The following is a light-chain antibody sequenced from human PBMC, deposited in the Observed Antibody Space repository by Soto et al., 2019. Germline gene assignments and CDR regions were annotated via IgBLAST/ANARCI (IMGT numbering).Light chain of an antibody. CDR2: GAS. V-gene: IGKV1-39*01. Sequence: DIQMTQSPSSLSASVGYRVTLTCRASQSISRYLNWYQQKPGKAPKFLIYGASSLQSGVPSRFSGSGSGTDFTLTISSLQPEDFATYYCQQSYIGATFGQGTRLEI. CDR3: QQSYIGAT. J-gene: IGKJ5*01. CDR1: QSISRY.